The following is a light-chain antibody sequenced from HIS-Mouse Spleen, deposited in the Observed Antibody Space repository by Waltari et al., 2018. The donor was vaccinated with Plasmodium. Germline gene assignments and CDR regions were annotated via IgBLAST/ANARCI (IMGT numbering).Light chain of an antibody. J-gene: IGLJ2*01. CDR3: QTWGTGMGV. CDR2: LNSDGSH. V-gene: IGLV4-69*01. Sequence: QLVLTQSPSASASLGASVKLTCTLSSGHSSYAIAWHQQQPEKGPRYLMKLNSDGSHSKGDGIPDRFSGSRSGAERSLTMSSLQAEDEADYYCQTWGTGMGVFGGGTKLTVL. CDR1: SGHSSYA.